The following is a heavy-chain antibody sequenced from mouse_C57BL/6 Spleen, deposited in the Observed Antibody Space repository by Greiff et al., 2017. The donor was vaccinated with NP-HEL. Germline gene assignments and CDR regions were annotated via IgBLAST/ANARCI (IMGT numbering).Heavy chain of an antibody. CDR3: ARLGTTVDPFAMDY. V-gene: IGHV1-52*01. CDR2: IDPSDSET. CDR1: GYTFTSYW. D-gene: IGHD1-1*01. J-gene: IGHJ4*01. Sequence: VQLQQPGAELVRPGSSVKLSCKASGYTFTSYWMHWVKQRPIQGLEWIGNIDPSDSETHYNQKFKDKATLTVDKSSSTAYMQLSSLTSEDSAVYYCARLGTTVDPFAMDYWGQGTSVTVSS.